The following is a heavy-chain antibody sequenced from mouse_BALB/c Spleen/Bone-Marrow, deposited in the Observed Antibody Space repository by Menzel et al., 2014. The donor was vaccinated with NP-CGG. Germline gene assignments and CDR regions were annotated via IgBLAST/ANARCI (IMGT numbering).Heavy chain of an antibody. V-gene: IGHV5-12-1*01. Sequence: EVKLMESGGGLVKPGGSLKLSCAASGFAFSSYDMSWVRQTPEKRLEWVAYISSGGGSTNYPDTVEGRFTISRDNAKNTLYLQMSSLKSEDTAMYYCARPLYYYGSSPFYAMDYWGQGTSVTVSS. CDR1: GFAFSSYD. CDR3: ARPLYYYGSSPFYAMDY. CDR2: ISSGGGST. D-gene: IGHD1-1*01. J-gene: IGHJ4*01.